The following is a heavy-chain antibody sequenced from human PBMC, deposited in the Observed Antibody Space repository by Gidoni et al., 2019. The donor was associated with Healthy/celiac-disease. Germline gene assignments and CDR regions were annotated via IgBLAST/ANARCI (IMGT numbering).Heavy chain of an antibody. CDR2: IYYSGST. J-gene: IGHJ3*02. Sequence: QVQLQESGPGLVKPSQTLSLTCTFSGGPISSGGYYWSWIRQHPGKGLEWIGYIYYSGSTYYNPSLKSRVTISVETSKNQFSLKLSSVTAADTAVYYCARAEPKDDFWSGCNAFDIWGQGTMVTVSS. CDR1: GGPISSGGYY. CDR3: ARAEPKDDFWSGCNAFDI. V-gene: IGHV4-31*03. D-gene: IGHD3-3*01.